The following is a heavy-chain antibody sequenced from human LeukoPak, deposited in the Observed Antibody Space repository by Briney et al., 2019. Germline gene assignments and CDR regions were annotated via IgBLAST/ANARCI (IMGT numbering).Heavy chain of an antibody. Sequence: HGESLKISCKGSGYSFTNYWIGWVRQMPGKGLEWMVIIYPGDSDTRYSPSFQGQVTISADKSISTAYLQWSSLKASDTAMYYCARGERGNWGLYYFDYWGQGTLVTVSS. CDR2: IYPGDSDT. V-gene: IGHV5-51*01. D-gene: IGHD7-27*01. CDR1: GYSFTNYW. CDR3: ARGERGNWGLYYFDY. J-gene: IGHJ4*02.